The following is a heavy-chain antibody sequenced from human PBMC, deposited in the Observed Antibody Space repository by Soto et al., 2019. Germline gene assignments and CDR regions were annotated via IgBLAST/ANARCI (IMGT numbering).Heavy chain of an antibody. J-gene: IGHJ4*02. D-gene: IGHD4-4*01. V-gene: IGHV3-30*18. CDR1: GFTFSTYG. Sequence: QVQLVESGGGVVQPGRSLRLSCAASGFTFSTYGMHWVRQAPGKGLEWVAFISYDGSNKYYADSVKGRFTISRDNSKNTLYLQMNSLRAEDTAGYYCAKDYTDYTYSFDYWGQGTLVTVSS. CDR3: AKDYTDYTYSFDY. CDR2: ISYDGSNK.